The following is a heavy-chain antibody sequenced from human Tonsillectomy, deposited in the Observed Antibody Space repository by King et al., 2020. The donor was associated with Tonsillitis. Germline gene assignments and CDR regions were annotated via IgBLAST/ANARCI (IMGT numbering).Heavy chain of an antibody. CDR3: ARDQDSGYVN. CDR2: LSYSSGYI. Sequence: EVQLVESGGGLVKPGGSLRLSCAASGFTFSSYNMNWVRQAPGKGLEWVSSLSYSSGYIIYADSVKGRFTIARANAKNTLYLQMNSLRAEDTAVYYCARDQDSGYVNWGQGTLVTVSS. D-gene: IGHD5-12*01. CDR1: GFTFSSYN. V-gene: IGHV3-21*01. J-gene: IGHJ4*02.